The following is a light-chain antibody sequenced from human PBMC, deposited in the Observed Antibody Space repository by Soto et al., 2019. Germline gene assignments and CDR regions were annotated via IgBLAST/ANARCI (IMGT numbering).Light chain of an antibody. CDR3: SSYTTSSTLLYV. CDR1: SSDVGGYNS. J-gene: IGLJ1*01. Sequence: QSALTQPASVSGSPGQSITISCTGTSSDVGGYNSVSWYQQHPGKAPKLKIYEVSNRPSGVSNRFSGSKSGNTASLTISGLQADDEADYYCSSYTTSSTLLYVFGTGTKLTVL. V-gene: IGLV2-14*01. CDR2: EVS.